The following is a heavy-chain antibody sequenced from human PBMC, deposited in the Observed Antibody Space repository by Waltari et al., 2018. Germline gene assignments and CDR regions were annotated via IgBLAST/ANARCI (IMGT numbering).Heavy chain of an antibody. J-gene: IGHJ4*02. Sequence: QVQLVQSGAEVKKPGSSVKVSCKASGGTFSSYAIRGVRQAPGQGLEWMGGIIPIISTANYAQKFQGRVTITADESTSTAYMELSSLRSEDTAVYYCARNNWNYVYFDYWGQGTLVTVSS. V-gene: IGHV1-69*01. D-gene: IGHD1-7*01. CDR2: IIPIISTA. CDR1: GGTFSSYA. CDR3: ARNNWNYVYFDY.